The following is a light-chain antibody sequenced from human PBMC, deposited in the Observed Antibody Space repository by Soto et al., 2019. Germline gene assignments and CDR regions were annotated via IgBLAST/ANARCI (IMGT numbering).Light chain of an antibody. J-gene: IGLJ2*01. V-gene: IGLV1-36*01. CDR3: AAWDDSLNGVV. Sequence: QSVLTQPPSVSEAPRQRVTISCSGSSSNIGNNAVNWYQQLPGKAPKLLIYYDDLLPSGVSDRFSGSKSGTSASLAIRGLQSVDEADYYCAAWDDSLNGVVFGGGTKLTVL. CDR1: SSNIGNNA. CDR2: YDD.